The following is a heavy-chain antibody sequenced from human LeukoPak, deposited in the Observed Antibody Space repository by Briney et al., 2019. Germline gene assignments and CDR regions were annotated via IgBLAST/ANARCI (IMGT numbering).Heavy chain of an antibody. Sequence: SETLSLTCTVSGGSISSYYWSWIRQPPGKGLGWIGYIYYSGSTNYNPSLKSRVTISVDRSKNQFSLKLSSVTAADTAVYYCAREQAAAGYDYWGQGTLVTVSS. D-gene: IGHD6-13*01. CDR2: IYYSGST. CDR3: AREQAAAGYDY. CDR1: GGSISSYY. J-gene: IGHJ4*02. V-gene: IGHV4-59*12.